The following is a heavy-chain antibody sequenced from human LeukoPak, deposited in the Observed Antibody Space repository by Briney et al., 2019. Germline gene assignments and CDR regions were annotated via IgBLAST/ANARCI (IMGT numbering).Heavy chain of an antibody. CDR1: GFTFSSYE. J-gene: IGHJ4*02. D-gene: IGHD2-21*02. Sequence: RGSLRLSCVVSGFTFSSYEMTWVRQAPGKGLEWVSYISSSGSTIYYADSVKGRFTISRDNAKNSLYLQMNSLRAEDTAVYYCARDSIVTGEFDYWGQGTLVTVSS. CDR3: ARDSIVTGEFDY. CDR2: ISSSGSTI. V-gene: IGHV3-48*03.